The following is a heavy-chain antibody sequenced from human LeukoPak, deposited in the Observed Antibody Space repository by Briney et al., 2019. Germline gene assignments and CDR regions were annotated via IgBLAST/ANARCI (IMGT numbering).Heavy chain of an antibody. V-gene: IGHV4-59*08. CDR3: AGSGTTPNLFDY. CDR2: IYYSGST. CDR1: GGSISSYY. Sequence: SETLSLTCTDSGGSISSYYWSWIRQPPGKGLEWIGYIYYSGSTNYNPSLKSRVTISVDTSKNQFSLKLSSVTAADTAVYHCAGSGTTPNLFDYWGQGTLVTVSS. D-gene: IGHD3-10*01. J-gene: IGHJ4*02.